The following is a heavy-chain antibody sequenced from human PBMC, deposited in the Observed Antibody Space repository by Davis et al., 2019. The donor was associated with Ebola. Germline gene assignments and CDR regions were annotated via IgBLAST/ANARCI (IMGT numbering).Heavy chain of an antibody. D-gene: IGHD1-1*01. J-gene: IGHJ5*02. CDR2: MNPNSGNT. Sequence: ASVKVSCKASGYTFTSYDINWVRQATGQGLEWMGWMNPNSGNTGYAQKFQGRVTMTRNTSISTAYMELSSLRSEDTAVYYCARTNKNWNENLGDWFDPWGQGTLVTVSS. CDR1: GYTFTSYD. V-gene: IGHV1-8*01. CDR3: ARTNKNWNENLGDWFDP.